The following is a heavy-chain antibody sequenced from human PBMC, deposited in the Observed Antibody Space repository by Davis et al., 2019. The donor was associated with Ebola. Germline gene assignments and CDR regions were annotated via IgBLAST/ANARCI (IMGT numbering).Heavy chain of an antibody. D-gene: IGHD6-19*01. CDR3: ARGSQVAGTDY. V-gene: IGHV3-30*14. CDR1: GFTFSSYA. J-gene: IGHJ4*02. Sequence: GESLKISCAASGFTFSSYAMHWVRQAPGKGLEWVAVISYDGSNKYYADSVKGRFTISRHNSKNTLYLQMNSLRAEDTAVYYCARGSQVAGTDYWGQGTLVTVSS. CDR2: ISYDGSNK.